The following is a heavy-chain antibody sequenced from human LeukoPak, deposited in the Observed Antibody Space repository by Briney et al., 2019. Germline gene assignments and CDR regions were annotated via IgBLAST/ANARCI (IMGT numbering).Heavy chain of an antibody. J-gene: IGHJ4*02. CDR2: ISSDGTSI. CDR3: ARVGSTSWYLDY. D-gene: IGHD2-2*01. Sequence: GGSLRLSCAASGFTFSSYWMHWVRQAPGKGLVWVSRISSDGTSIVYADSVKGRFTFSGDNARNSLYLQMNSLRADDTAVYYCARVGSTSWYLDYWGQGTLVTVSS. CDR1: GFTFSSYW. V-gene: IGHV3-74*01.